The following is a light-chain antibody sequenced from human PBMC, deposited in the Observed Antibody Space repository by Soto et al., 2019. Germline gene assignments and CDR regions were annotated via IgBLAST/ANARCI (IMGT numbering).Light chain of an antibody. Sequence: QSALIQPPSVSGSPGQSVTISCTGTSSDVGSYDYVSWYQQHPGTVPKPMIYNVTTQPSGVPDRFSGSRSGNSASMTISGLQAEDEADYSCCPYTSGATYVFATGTKLTVL. CDR3: CPYTSGATYV. CDR2: NVT. V-gene: IGLV2-11*01. CDR1: SSDVGSYDY. J-gene: IGLJ1*01.